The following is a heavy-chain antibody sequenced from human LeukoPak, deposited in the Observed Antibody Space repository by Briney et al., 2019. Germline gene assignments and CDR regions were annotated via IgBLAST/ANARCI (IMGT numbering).Heavy chain of an antibody. CDR1: GGSSSDTTYY. Sequence: PSETLSLTCTVSGGSSSDTTYYWTWTRQPRRKGLEWIASIYFSETKYNPSLKSRVTISGDTSKNQFSLKLSSVTAADTAVYYCASPSKLVISRGGFDIWGQGTVVTVSA. J-gene: IGHJ3*02. CDR3: ASPSKLVISRGGFDI. CDR2: IYFSET. D-gene: IGHD3-22*01. V-gene: IGHV4-39*01.